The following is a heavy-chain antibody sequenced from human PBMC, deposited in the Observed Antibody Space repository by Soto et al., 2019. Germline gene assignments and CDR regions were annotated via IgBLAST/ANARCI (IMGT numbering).Heavy chain of an antibody. D-gene: IGHD3-10*01. Sequence: ASVKVSCKVSGYTLTELSMHWVRQAPGKGLEWMGGFDPEDGETIYAQKFQGRVTVTEDTSTDTAYMELSSLRSEDTAVYYCATENMVRGVARVSYYYYGMDVWG. CDR2: FDPEDGET. CDR3: ATENMVRGVARVSYYYYGMDV. V-gene: IGHV1-24*01. J-gene: IGHJ6*02. CDR1: GYTLTELS.